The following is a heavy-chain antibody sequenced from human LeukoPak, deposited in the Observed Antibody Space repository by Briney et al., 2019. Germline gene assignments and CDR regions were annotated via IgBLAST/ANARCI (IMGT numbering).Heavy chain of an antibody. D-gene: IGHD3-16*01. CDR2: IYYSGST. V-gene: IGHV4-59*01. Sequence: GSLRLSCAASGFTFSNAWMSWVRQAPGKGLEWIGYIYYSGSTNYNPSLKSRVTISVDTSENQFSLKLSSVTAADTAVYYCARDWGWLEFDYWGQGTLVTVSS. CDR3: ARDWGWLEFDY. CDR1: GFTFSNAW. J-gene: IGHJ4*02.